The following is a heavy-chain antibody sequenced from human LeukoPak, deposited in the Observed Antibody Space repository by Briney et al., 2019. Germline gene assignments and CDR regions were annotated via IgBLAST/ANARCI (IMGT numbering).Heavy chain of an antibody. J-gene: IGHJ6*02. V-gene: IGHV4-34*01. Sequence: SETLSLTCAVYGGSFSGYYWSWIRQPPGKGLEWIGEINHSGSTNYNPSLKSRVTISVDTSKNQFSLKLSSVTAADTAVYYCARDKSTRRYYYDSSGYSGYYGMDVWGQGTTVTVSS. D-gene: IGHD3-22*01. CDR1: GGSFSGYY. CDR2: INHSGST. CDR3: ARDKSTRRYYYDSSGYSGYYGMDV.